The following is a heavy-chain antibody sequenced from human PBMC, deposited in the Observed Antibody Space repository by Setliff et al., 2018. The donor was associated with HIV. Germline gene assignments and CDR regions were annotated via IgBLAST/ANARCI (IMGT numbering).Heavy chain of an antibody. CDR1: GYSISSGYY. Sequence: SETLSLTCGVSGYSISSGYYWGWIRQPPGKGLEWIGSIYHSGSTYYNPSLKSRVTISVDTSKNQFSLKLSSVTAADTAVYYCARQGDYYDSSGYCDYWGQGTLVTVSS. V-gene: IGHV4-38-2*01. CDR3: ARQGDYYDSSGYCDY. D-gene: IGHD3-22*01. CDR2: IYHSGST. J-gene: IGHJ4*02.